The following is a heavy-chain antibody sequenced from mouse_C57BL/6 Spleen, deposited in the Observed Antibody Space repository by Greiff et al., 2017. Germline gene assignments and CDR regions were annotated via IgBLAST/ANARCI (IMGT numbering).Heavy chain of an antibody. CDR3: ARAGFDY. Sequence: VQLQQSVPELVKPGASVKMSCKASGYTFTDYYMHWVKQSHGQSLEWIGDINPYNGGTIYTQKFKGKATLTVDKSSSTAYMELRSLTSEDTAVYYCARAGFDYWGQGTPVTVS. V-gene: IGHV1-18*01. CDR1: GYTFTDYY. J-gene: IGHJ3*01. CDR2: INPYNGGT.